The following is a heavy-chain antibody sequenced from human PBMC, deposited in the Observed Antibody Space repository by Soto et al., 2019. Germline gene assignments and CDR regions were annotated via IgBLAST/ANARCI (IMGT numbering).Heavy chain of an antibody. D-gene: IGHD3-16*02. CDR1: GGSISSSSYY. CDR3: AEYYDYIWGSYRPRDYYMDV. CDR2: IYYSGST. Sequence: SDTLSLTFTVSGGSISSSSYYWVVIRQAPGKWLEWIGSIYYSGSTYYNPSLKSRVTISVDTSKNQFSLKLSSVTAADTAVYYCAEYYDYIWGSYRPRDYYMDVWGKGTTVTVSS. V-gene: IGHV4-39*01. J-gene: IGHJ6*03.